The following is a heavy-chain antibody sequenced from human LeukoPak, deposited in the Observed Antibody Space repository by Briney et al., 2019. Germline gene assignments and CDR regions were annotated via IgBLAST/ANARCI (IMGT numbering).Heavy chain of an antibody. J-gene: IGHJ6*03. CDR2: ISGSGGST. V-gene: IGHV3-23*01. D-gene: IGHD5-18*01. CDR3: AKWDTAMVLYYMDV. Sequence: PMASVKVSCKAPGYSFTAYGISWVRQAPGKGLEWVSAISGSGGSTYYADSVKGRFTISRDNSKNTLYLQMNSLRAEDTAVYYCAKWDTAMVLYYMDVWGKGTTVTVSS. CDR1: GYSFTAYG.